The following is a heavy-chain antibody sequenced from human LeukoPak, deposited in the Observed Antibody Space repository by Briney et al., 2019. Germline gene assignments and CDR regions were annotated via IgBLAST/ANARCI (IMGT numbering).Heavy chain of an antibody. D-gene: IGHD2-21*01. CDR3: ARHQGGDTSRTFDS. V-gene: IGHV3-21*01. CDR2: ITRSSSYT. J-gene: IGHJ3*02. CDR1: GFTFSSYS. Sequence: PGGSLRLSCAASGFTFSSYSMNWVRRAPGKGLEWVSSITRSSSYTYYADSVKGRFTISRDNAKNSLDLQMNRLSAEDTAIYYCARHQGGDTSRTFDSCGQGTMVTVSS.